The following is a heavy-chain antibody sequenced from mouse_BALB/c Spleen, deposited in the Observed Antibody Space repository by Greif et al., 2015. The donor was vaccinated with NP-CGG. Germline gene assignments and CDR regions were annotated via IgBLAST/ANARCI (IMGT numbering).Heavy chain of an antibody. J-gene: IGHJ4*01. D-gene: IGHD1-2*01. CDR2: IDPANGNT. Sequence: VQLKESGAELAKPGASVKLSCTASGFNIKDTYMHWVKQRPEQGLEWIGRIDPANGNTKYDPKFQGKATITADTSSNTAYLQLSSLTSEDTAVYYCAQTRVRLPYAMDYWGQGTSVTVSS. V-gene: IGHV14-3*02. CDR3: AQTRVRLPYAMDY. CDR1: GFNIKDTY.